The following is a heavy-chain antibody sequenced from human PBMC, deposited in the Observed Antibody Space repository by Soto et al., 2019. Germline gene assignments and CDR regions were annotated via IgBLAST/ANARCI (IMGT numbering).Heavy chain of an antibody. CDR2: IKQDGSEK. V-gene: IGHV3-7*01. CDR3: ARGVLTTSRGAPFDY. D-gene: IGHD3-16*01. CDR1: GFTFDIYW. J-gene: IGHJ4*02. Sequence: GGSLRLSCAASGFTFDIYWMTWVRQAPGKGLEWVATIKQDGSEKYYVDPVKGRFTISRDNAKNSLYLQMNSLRAEDTAVYYCARGVLTTSRGAPFDYWGQGTLVTVSS.